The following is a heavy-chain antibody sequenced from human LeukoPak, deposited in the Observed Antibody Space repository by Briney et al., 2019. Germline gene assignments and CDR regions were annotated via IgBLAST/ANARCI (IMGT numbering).Heavy chain of an antibody. V-gene: IGHV1-2*02. CDR1: GYTFTGYY. J-gene: IGHJ3*02. CDR3: ARAYGIVVVPAAITAFGI. D-gene: IGHD2-2*01. Sequence: ASVKVSCKASGYTFTGYYMHWVRQAPGQGLEWMGWINPNSGGTNYAQKLQGRVTMTRDTSISTAYMELSRLRSDDTAVYYCARAYGIVVVPAAITAFGIWGQGTMVTVSS. CDR2: INPNSGGT.